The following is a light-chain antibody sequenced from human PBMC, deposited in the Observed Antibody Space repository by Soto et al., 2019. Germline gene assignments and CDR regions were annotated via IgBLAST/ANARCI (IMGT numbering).Light chain of an antibody. J-gene: IGKJ2*01. CDR2: GAS. Sequence: EIVLTQSPGTLSLSPGERATLSCRASQSVTSSYLAWYQQKPGQAPRLLIYGASSRATGIPDRFSGSGSGTDFTLTISRLEPEDFAVYYCQQYDNSPPYTFGQGTKLKIK. CDR1: QSVTSSY. CDR3: QQYDNSPPYT. V-gene: IGKV3-20*01.